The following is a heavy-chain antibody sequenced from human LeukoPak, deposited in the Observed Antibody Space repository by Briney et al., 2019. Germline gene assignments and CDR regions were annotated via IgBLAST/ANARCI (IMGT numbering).Heavy chain of an antibody. CDR3: ARTHCGGGSCDTFDP. D-gene: IGHD2-21*01. V-gene: IGHV4-4*07. J-gene: IGHJ5*02. CDR2: FYASGTT. Sequence: SETLSLTCNVFGVSISNYSWSWLRQPAGKGLEWIGRFYASGTTYYNPSLRSRVTLSMDTSKNHFSLKLTSVTAADTAVYYCARTHCGGGSCDTFDPWVQGTLVTVSS. CDR1: GVSISNYS.